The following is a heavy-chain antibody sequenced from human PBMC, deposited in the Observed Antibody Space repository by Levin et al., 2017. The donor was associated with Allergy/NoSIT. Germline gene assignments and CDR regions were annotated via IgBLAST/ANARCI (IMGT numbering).Heavy chain of an antibody. CDR2: ISSSSSTI. V-gene: IGHV3-48*01. CDR1: GFTFSSYS. J-gene: IGHJ4*02. Sequence: GESLKISCAASGFTFSSYSMNWVRQAPGKGLEWVSYISSSSSTIYYADSVKGRFTISRDNAKNSLYLQMNSLRAEDTAVYYCARNRFIAAAGSFDYWGQGTLVTVSS. CDR3: ARNRFIAAAGSFDY. D-gene: IGHD6-13*01.